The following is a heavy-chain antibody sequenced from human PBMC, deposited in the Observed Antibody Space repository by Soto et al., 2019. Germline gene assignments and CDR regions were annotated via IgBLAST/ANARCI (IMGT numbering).Heavy chain of an antibody. J-gene: IGHJ4*02. CDR3: AHRTYFNSGREFDY. Sequence: QITLKESGPTLVKPTQTLTLTCTFSGFSLSTSGVGVGWIRQPPGEALEWLAMIYWDDDKSYSPSLKNRLTVTKDASKNQVVLRLTNLDPVDTATYFCAHRTYFNSGREFDYWGQGILVTVSS. D-gene: IGHD3-10*01. V-gene: IGHV2-5*02. CDR2: IYWDDDK. CDR1: GFSLSTSGVG.